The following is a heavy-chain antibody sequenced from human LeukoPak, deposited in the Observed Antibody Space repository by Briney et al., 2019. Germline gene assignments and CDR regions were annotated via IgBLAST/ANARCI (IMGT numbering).Heavy chain of an antibody. V-gene: IGHV4-4*07. Sequence: PSETLSLTCTVSGGSISSYYWSWIRQPAGKGLEWIGRIYTSGSTNYNPSLKSRVTMSVDTSKNQFSLKLSSVTAADTAVYYCARERDEGGNPRYYYYYYYYMDVWGKGTTVTVSS. CDR2: IYTSGST. CDR1: GGSISSYY. D-gene: IGHD4-23*01. CDR3: ARERDEGGNPRYYYYYYYYMDV. J-gene: IGHJ6*03.